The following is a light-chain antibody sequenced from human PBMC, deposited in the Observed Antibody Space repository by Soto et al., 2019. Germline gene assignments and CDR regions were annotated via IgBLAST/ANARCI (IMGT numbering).Light chain of an antibody. Sequence: EIVLTQSPGTLPLSPGERATLSCRASQSVRSTYLAWYQQKPGQAPRLLIYGASSRATGIPDRFSGSGSGTDFTLTISRLEPEDFAVYFCQQYGNSPRTFGQGTRLEIK. J-gene: IGKJ5*01. CDR1: QSVRSTY. CDR2: GAS. CDR3: QQYGNSPRT. V-gene: IGKV3-20*01.